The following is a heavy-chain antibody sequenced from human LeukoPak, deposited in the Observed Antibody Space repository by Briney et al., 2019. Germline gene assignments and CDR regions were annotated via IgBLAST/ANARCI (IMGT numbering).Heavy chain of an antibody. CDR3: ARGYYDILTGYYGMYYFDY. CDR1: GGSISSYY. CDR2: IYYSGST. J-gene: IGHJ4*02. V-gene: IGHV4-59*01. D-gene: IGHD3-9*01. Sequence: SETLSLTCTVSGGSISSYYWSWIRQPPGKGLEWIGYIYYSGSTNYNPSLKSRVTISVDTSKNQFSLKLSSVTAADTAVYYCARGYYDILTGYYGMYYFDYWGQGTLVTVSS.